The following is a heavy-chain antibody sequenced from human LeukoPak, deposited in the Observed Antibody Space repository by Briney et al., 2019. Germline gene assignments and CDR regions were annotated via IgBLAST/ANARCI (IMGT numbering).Heavy chain of an antibody. CDR2: ISAYNGNT. CDR1: GYTFTSYG. Sequence: GASVKVSCKASGYTFTSYGISWVGQAPGQGLEWMGWISAYNGNTNYAQKLQGRVTMTTDTSTSTAYMELRSLRSDDTAVYYCARARSSGWYGGGWYYFDYWGQGTLVTVSS. J-gene: IGHJ4*02. D-gene: IGHD6-19*01. CDR3: ARARSSGWYGGGWYYFDY. V-gene: IGHV1-18*01.